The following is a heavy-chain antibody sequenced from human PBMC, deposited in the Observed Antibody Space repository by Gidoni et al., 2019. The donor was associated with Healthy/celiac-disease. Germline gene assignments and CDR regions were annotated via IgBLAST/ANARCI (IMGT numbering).Heavy chain of an antibody. CDR3: AAALRISGYYYYYMDV. CDR1: GGPISSGSYY. D-gene: IGHD2-15*01. CDR2: IYTSGST. J-gene: IGHJ6*03. Sequence: QVQLQESGPGLVQPSQPLSLTCTVSGGPISSGSYYWSWIRQHAGKGLEWIGRIYTSGSTNYNPSLKSRVTISVDTSKNQFSLKLSSVTAADTAVYYCAAALRISGYYYYYMDVWGKGTTVTVSS. V-gene: IGHV4-61*02.